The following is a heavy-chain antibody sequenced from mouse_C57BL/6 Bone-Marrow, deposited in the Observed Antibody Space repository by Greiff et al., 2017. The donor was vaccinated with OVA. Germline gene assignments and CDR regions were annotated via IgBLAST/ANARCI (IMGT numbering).Heavy chain of an antibody. J-gene: IGHJ1*03. Sequence: VQLQQSGAELVRPGASVKLSCTASGFNIKDYYMHWVKQRPEQGLEWIGMIDPEDGDTEYAPKFQGKATMTADTSSNTAYLQLSSLTSEDTAVYYCTTSYGNPLYWYFDVWGTGTTVTVSS. D-gene: IGHD2-1*01. V-gene: IGHV14-1*01. CDR3: TTSYGNPLYWYFDV. CDR1: GFNIKDYY. CDR2: IDPEDGDT.